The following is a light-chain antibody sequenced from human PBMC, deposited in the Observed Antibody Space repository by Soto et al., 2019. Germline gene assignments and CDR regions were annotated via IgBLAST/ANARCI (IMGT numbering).Light chain of an antibody. Sequence: QSALTQPASVSGSPGQSITISCTGTSSDVGGYNYVSWYQQHPGKAPKLMIYDVSNRPAGVSNRFSGSKSGNTASLTISGLQAEDEADYYCRSYTSSSTLYVVFGGGTKLTVL. CDR2: DVS. V-gene: IGLV2-14*01. CDR3: RSYTSSSTLYVV. CDR1: SSDVGGYNY. J-gene: IGLJ2*01.